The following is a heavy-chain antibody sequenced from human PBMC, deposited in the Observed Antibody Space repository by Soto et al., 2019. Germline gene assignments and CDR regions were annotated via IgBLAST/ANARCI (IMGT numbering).Heavy chain of an antibody. Sequence: QVQLVQSGAEVKKPGASVKVSCKASGYTFTGYYMHWVRQAPGQGLEWMGWINPNSGGTNYAQKFQGRVTMTRDTSISTAYMELSRLRSDDTAVYYCARESPPDIVVVPAAIQGGWFDPWGQGTLVTVSS. CDR3: ARESPPDIVVVPAAIQGGWFDP. CDR1: GYTFTGYY. J-gene: IGHJ5*02. V-gene: IGHV1-2*02. CDR2: INPNSGGT. D-gene: IGHD2-2*02.